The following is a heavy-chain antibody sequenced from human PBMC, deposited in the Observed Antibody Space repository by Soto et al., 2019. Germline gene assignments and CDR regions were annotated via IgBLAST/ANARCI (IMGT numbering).Heavy chain of an antibody. Sequence: QLVESRGGVVQPGRSLRLSCAASGFTFSGYAMHWVRQAPGKRLEWVATISYNGNDKYYVDSGKGRFTISRDNSKNTLFLQMSSLTPEDTAVYYCAKDAGDQGYFQNWGQGTLVIVSS. CDR1: GFTFSGYA. D-gene: IGHD2-21*02. CDR2: ISYNGNDK. J-gene: IGHJ1*01. V-gene: IGHV3-30*18. CDR3: AKDAGDQGYFQN.